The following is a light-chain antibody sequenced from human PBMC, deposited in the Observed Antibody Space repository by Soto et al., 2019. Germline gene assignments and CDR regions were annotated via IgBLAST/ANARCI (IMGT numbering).Light chain of an antibody. J-gene: IGKJ1*01. V-gene: IGKV4-1*01. CDR1: QSVLYSSNSKNY. Sequence: DIVMTQSPDSLAVSLGERATINCKSSQSVLYSSNSKNYLAWYQQKPGQPPKLLIYWASTRESGVPDRFSGSGSVTDFTLTISSLQAEDGGVYYCQQDYGTPQTLGQGTKVESK. CDR2: WAS. CDR3: QQDYGTPQT.